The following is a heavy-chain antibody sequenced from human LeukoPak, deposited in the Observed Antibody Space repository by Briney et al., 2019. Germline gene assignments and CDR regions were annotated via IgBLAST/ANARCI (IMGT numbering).Heavy chain of an antibody. Sequence: ASVKVSCKASGYTFTSYDINWVRQATGQVLEWMGWMNPNSGNTGYAQKFEGRVTMTRNTSISTAYMELSSLRSEDTAVYHCARPRRRPVSYPFDYWGQGTLVTVSS. J-gene: IGHJ4*02. D-gene: IGHD3-16*02. V-gene: IGHV1-8*01. CDR2: MNPNSGNT. CDR1: GYTFTSYD. CDR3: ARPRRRPVSYPFDY.